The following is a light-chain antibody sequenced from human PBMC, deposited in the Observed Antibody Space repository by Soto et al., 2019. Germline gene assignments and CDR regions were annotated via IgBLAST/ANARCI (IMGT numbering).Light chain of an antibody. V-gene: IGLV2-8*01. CDR3: SSYAGSSNV. Sequence: QSALAQPPSASGSPGPSVAISCTGTSSDVGGYNYVSWYQQHPGKAPKLMIYGVNKRPSGVPDRFSGSKSGNTASLTVSGLQAEDEADYYCSSYAGSSNVFGTGTKVTVL. CDR1: SSDVGGYNY. J-gene: IGLJ1*01. CDR2: GVN.